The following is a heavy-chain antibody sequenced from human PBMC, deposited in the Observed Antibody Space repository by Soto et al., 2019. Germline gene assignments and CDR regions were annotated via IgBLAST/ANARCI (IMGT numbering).Heavy chain of an antibody. V-gene: IGHV1-2*04. J-gene: IGHJ6*03. Sequence: ASVKVSCKASGYTFTGYYMHWVRQAPGQGLEWMGWINPNSGGTNYAQKFQGWVTMTRDTSISTAYMELSRLRSDDTAVYYCARSGKDIVVVVAAPKVNYYYYCMDVWGKGTTVTVSS. CDR3: ARSGKDIVVVVAAPKVNYYYYCMDV. CDR2: INPNSGGT. CDR1: GYTFTGYY. D-gene: IGHD2-15*01.